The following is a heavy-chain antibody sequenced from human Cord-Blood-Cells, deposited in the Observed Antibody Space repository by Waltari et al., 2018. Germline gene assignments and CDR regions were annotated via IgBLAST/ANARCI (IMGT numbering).Heavy chain of an antibody. Sequence: EVQLVESGGGLVQPGGSLRLSCPASGLTFSSYAMRWVRQAPGKGLEGVSAIRCSGGSRYYADSVKGRFTISRDNSKNTLYLQMNSLRAEDTAVDYCAKDPELGIGFDYWGQGTLVTVSS. CDR2: IRCSGGSR. V-gene: IGHV3-23*04. J-gene: IGHJ4*02. CDR3: AKDPELGIGFDY. D-gene: IGHD7-27*01. CDR1: GLTFSSYA.